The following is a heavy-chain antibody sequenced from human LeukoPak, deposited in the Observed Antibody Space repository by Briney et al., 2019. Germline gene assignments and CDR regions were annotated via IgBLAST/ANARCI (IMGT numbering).Heavy chain of an antibody. J-gene: IGHJ4*02. Sequence: GGSLRLSCAASGFTFDGYAMHWVRQAPGKGLEWVSLISWDGGSTYYADSVKGRFTISRDNSKNSLYLQMNSLRAEDTAVYYCANARGAIFGPSDYWGQGTLVTVSS. V-gene: IGHV3-43D*03. CDR3: ANARGAIFGPSDY. D-gene: IGHD3-3*01. CDR2: ISWDGGST. CDR1: GFTFDGYA.